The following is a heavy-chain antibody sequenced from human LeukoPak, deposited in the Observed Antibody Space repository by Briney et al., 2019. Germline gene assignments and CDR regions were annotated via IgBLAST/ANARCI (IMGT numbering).Heavy chain of an antibody. CDR1: GFTFSHYG. Sequence: GGSLRLSCAASGFTFSHYGMDWVRQAPGKGLEWVALISNDASKQYYSDSVKGRFTISRDKSKNTLYLQMNSLRVEDTAVYYCAREHSYLADYWGQGTLVTVSS. J-gene: IGHJ4*02. CDR3: AREHSYLADY. V-gene: IGHV3-30*03. CDR2: ISNDASKQ. D-gene: IGHD3-10*01.